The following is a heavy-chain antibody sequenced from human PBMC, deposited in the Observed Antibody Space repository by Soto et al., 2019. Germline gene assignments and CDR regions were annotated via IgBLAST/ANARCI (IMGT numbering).Heavy chain of an antibody. J-gene: IGHJ4*02. V-gene: IGHV1-18*01. CDR2: ISAYNGNT. CDR1: GYTFPNYG. D-gene: IGHD5-12*01. CDR3: PTRAYAYPLNFDY. Sequence: QVQLVQSGAEVKKPGASVKVSCKASGYTFPNYGISWVRQAPGRGLEWMGWISAYNGNTNYAQKLQGRVTMTTNVSTSTAYMELRSLRSDDTAVYYCPTRAYAYPLNFDYWGQGTLVTVSS.